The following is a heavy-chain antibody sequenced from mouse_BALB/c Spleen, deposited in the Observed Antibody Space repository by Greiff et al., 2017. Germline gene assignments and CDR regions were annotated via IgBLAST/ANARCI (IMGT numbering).Heavy chain of an antibody. CDR1: GFNIKDTY. CDR2: IDPANGNT. J-gene: IGHJ4*01. CDR3: AREDYYGSSAMDD. D-gene: IGHD1-1*01. Sequence: VQLKESGAELVKPGASVKLSCTASGFNIKDTYMHWVKQRPEQGLEWIGRIDPANGNTKYDPKFQGKATITADTSSNTAYLQLSSLTSEDTAVYYCAREDYYGSSAMDDWGQGTSVTVSS. V-gene: IGHV14-3*02.